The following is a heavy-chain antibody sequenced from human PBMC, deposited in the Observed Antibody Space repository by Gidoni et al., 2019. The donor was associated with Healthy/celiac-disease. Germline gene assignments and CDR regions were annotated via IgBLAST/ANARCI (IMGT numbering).Heavy chain of an antibody. V-gene: IGHV3-30*03. J-gene: IGHJ5*02. CDR2: ISYDGSNK. CDR1: GFTFRSYG. Sequence: QVQLVESGGGVVQPGRSLRLSCAASGFTFRSYGMHWVRQAPGKGLEWVAVISYDGSNKYYADSVKGRFTISRDNSKNTLYLQMNSLRAEDTAVYYCARDRAYCSSTSCHNWFDPWGQGTLVTVSS. CDR3: ARDRAYCSSTSCHNWFDP. D-gene: IGHD2-2*01.